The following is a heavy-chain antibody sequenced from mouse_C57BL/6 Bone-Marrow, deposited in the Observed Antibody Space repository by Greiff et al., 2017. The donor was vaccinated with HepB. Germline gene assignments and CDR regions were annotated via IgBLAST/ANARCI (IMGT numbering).Heavy chain of an antibody. J-gene: IGHJ2*01. CDR2: IYIGNGYT. Sequence: VQLQQSGAELVRPGSSVKMSCKTSGYTFTSYGINWVKQRPGQGLEWIGYIYIGNGYTEYNEKFQGKATITADTSSNTAYLQLSSLTSEDTAVYYCTTMSGSYFDYWGQGTTLTVSS. V-gene: IGHV1-58*01. D-gene: IGHD1-1*01. CDR1: GYTFTSYG. CDR3: TTMSGSYFDY.